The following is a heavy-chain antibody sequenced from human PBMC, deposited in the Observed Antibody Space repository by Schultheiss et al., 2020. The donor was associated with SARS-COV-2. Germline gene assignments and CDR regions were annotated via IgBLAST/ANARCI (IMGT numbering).Heavy chain of an antibody. V-gene: IGHV1-8*01. CDR3: AREGDGYKGYYYYGMDV. D-gene: IGHD5-24*01. CDR1: GYTFTSYD. Sequence: ASVKVSCKASGYTFTSYDINWVRQATGQGLEWMGWMNPNSGNTGYAQKFQGRVTMTRNTSISTAYMELSSLRSEDTAVYYCAREGDGYKGYYYYGMDVWGQGTTVTVSS. CDR2: MNPNSGNT. J-gene: IGHJ6*02.